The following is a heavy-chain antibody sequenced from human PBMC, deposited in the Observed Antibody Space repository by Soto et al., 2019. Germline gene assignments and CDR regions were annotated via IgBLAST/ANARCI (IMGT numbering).Heavy chain of an antibody. CDR1: GGTFSSYA. J-gene: IGHJ4*02. CDR3: ATAKPPRGPLPFAY. D-gene: IGHD3-10*01. CDR2: IIPIFGTA. V-gene: IGHV1-69*13. Sequence: SVKVSCKASGGTFSSYAISWVRQAPGQGLEWMGGIIPIFGTANYAQKFQGRVTITADESTSTAYMELSSLRSEDTAVYYCATAKPPRGPLPFAYWRQGTLVTVS.